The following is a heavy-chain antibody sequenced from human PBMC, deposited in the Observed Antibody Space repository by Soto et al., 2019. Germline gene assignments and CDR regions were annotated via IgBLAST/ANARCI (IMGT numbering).Heavy chain of an antibody. V-gene: IGHV3-23*01. CDR1: GYTHTFNTYA. D-gene: IGHD1-26*01. CDR2: ISPTGGST. J-gene: IGHJ4*02. CDR3: AEATRGIVPTIGGGVAS. Sequence: EVQLLESGGGLVQPGGSLRLSCAGSGYTHTFNTYAMSWVRQAPGKGLEWVAGISPTGGSTYYADSVKGRFTISRDNSMDTLYLQMSRIRVEDAGVCFWAEATRGIVPTIGGGVASWGRGTLVTVSS.